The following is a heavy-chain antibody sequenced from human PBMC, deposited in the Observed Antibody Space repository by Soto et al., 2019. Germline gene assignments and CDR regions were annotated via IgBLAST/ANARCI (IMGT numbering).Heavy chain of an antibody. V-gene: IGHV1-18*01. CDR3: ARGGYDFWSGYYSLGGYYYYMDV. J-gene: IGHJ6*03. CDR1: GYTFTSYG. Sequence: GASVKVSCKASGYTFTSYGISWGRQAPGQRLEWVGWISAYNGNTNYAQKLQGRVTMTTDTSTSTAYMELRSLRSDDTAVYYCARGGYDFWSGYYSLGGYYYYMDVWGKGTTVTVSS. CDR2: ISAYNGNT. D-gene: IGHD3-3*01.